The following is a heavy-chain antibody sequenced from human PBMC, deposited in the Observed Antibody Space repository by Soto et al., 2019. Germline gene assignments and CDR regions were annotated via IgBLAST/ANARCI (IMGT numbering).Heavy chain of an antibody. CDR3: ARGQVVAAQQ. CDR2: IYHSGST. V-gene: IGHV4-30-2*01. CDR1: GGSISSGGYS. Sequence: QLQLQESGSGLVKPSQTLSLTCAVSGGSISSGGYSWSWIRQPPGKGLEWIGYIYHSGSTYYNPSRKSRVTISVDRLKHQFSLKLSSVTAADTAVYYSARGQVVAAQQWGQGTLVTVSS. D-gene: IGHD2-15*01. J-gene: IGHJ4*02.